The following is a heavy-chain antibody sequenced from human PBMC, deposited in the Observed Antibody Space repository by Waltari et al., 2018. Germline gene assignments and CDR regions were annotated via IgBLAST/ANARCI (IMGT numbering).Heavy chain of an antibody. D-gene: IGHD1-1*01. Sequence: QVQLQESGPGLVKPSETLSLTCTVSGGSISSYYWSWIRQPPGKGLEWIGYIYYSGSTNYNPSLKSRVTISVDTSKNQFSLKLSSVTAADTAVYYCARERTQRSGAFDIWGQGTMVTVSS. CDR1: GGSISSYY. CDR2: IYYSGST. J-gene: IGHJ3*02. CDR3: ARERTQRSGAFDI. V-gene: IGHV4-59*01.